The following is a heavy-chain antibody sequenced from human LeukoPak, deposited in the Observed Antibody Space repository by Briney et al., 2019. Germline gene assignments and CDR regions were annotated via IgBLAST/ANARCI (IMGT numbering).Heavy chain of an antibody. J-gene: IGHJ4*02. Sequence: TGGSLRLSCAASGFTFSNAWMSWVRQAPGKGLEWVGRIKSKTDGGTTDYAAPVKGRFTISRDDSKNTLYLQMNSLKTEDTAVYYCTDTIFGVVTKGYWGQGTLVTVSS. D-gene: IGHD3-3*01. CDR2: IKSKTDGGTT. CDR3: TDTIFGVVTKGY. V-gene: IGHV3-15*01. CDR1: GFTFSNAW.